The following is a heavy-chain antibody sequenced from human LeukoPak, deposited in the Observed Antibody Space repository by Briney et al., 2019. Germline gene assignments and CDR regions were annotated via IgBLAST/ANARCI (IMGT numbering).Heavy chain of an antibody. J-gene: IGHJ4*02. CDR1: AGSISSYH. V-gene: IGHV4-59*01. CDR2: ISYSGGT. CDR3: ARGARSYDS. Sequence: LETLSLTCTVSAGSISSYHWSWIRQPPGKGLEWIGYISYSGGTNYNPSLKSRVTISVDTSKNQFSLEVRSVTAADTATYYCARGARSYDSCGQGILVTVSS.